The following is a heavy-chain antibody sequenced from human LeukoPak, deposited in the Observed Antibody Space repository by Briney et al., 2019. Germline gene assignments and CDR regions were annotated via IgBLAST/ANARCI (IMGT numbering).Heavy chain of an antibody. Sequence: SETLPLTCTVSGGSISSYYWSWIRQPPWKGLEWIGYIYYSGSTNYNPSLKSRVTISVDTSKNQFSLKLSSVTAADTAVYYCARGLRYGGNSAWFDPWGQGTLVTVSS. CDR2: IYYSGST. D-gene: IGHD4-23*01. J-gene: IGHJ5*02. CDR3: ARGLRYGGNSAWFDP. CDR1: GGSISSYY. V-gene: IGHV4-59*01.